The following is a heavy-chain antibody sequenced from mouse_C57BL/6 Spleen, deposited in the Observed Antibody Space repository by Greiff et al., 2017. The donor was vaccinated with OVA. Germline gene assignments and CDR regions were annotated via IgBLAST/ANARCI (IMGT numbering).Heavy chain of an antibody. CDR1: GYSFTGYY. Sequence: VQLKESGPELVKPGASVKLSCKASGYSFTGYYMNWVKQSPEKSLEWIGEINPSTGGTTYNQKFKAKATLTVDKSSSTAYMQLKSLTSEDAAVYYCARECIGNYERFAYWGQGTLVTVSA. J-gene: IGHJ3*01. V-gene: IGHV1-42*01. CDR2: INPSTGGT. D-gene: IGHD2-1*01. CDR3: ARECIGNYERFAY.